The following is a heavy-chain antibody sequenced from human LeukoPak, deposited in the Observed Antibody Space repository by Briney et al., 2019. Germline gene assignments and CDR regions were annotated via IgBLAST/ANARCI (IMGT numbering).Heavy chain of an antibody. CDR1: EFTVSSSY. J-gene: IGHJ4*02. V-gene: IGHV3-53*01. Sequence: GGSLRLSCAASEFTVSSSYMSWVRQAPGKGLEWVSVIYSGGSTYYADSVKGRFTISRDNSKNTLYLQMNSLRAEDTAVYYCARGSPPLLWFGELLPPYYFDYWGQGTPVTVSS. D-gene: IGHD3-10*01. CDR2: IYSGGST. CDR3: ARGSPPLLWFGELLPPYYFDY.